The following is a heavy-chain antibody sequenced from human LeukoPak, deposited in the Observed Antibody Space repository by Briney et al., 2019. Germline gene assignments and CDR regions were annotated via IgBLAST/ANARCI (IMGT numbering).Heavy chain of an antibody. D-gene: IGHD2-21*02. V-gene: IGHV4-38-2*02. Sequence: PSETLSLTCTVSGYSISSGYYWGWIRQPPGKGLEWIGSIYHSGSTYYNPSLKSRVTISVDTSKNQFSLKLSSVTAADTAVYYCARVGHIVVVTAIDYWGQGTLVTVSS. J-gene: IGHJ4*02. CDR1: GYSISSGYY. CDR2: IYHSGST. CDR3: ARVGHIVVVTAIDY.